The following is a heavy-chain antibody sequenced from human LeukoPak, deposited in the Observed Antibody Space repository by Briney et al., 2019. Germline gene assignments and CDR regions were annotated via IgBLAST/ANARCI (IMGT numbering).Heavy chain of an antibody. CDR1: GGSISSYY. D-gene: IGHD5-24*01. V-gene: IGHV4-59*01. J-gene: IGHJ5*02. Sequence: SETLSLTCTVPGGSISSYYWSWIRQPPGKGLEWIGYIYYSGSTNYNPSLKSRVTISVDTSKNQFSLKLSSVTAADTAVYYCARGDGGYNSGWFDPWGQGTLVTVSS. CDR3: ARGDGGYNSGWFDP. CDR2: IYYSGST.